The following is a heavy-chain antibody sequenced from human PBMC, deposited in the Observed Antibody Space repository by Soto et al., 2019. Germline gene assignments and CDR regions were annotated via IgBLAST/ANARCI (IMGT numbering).Heavy chain of an antibody. V-gene: IGHV3-33*01. J-gene: IGHJ6*02. D-gene: IGHD6-19*01. CDR1: GFTFSSYG. CDR3: ARDRNSSVWSRYYYGMVV. Sequence: GYLRLSCAASGFTFSSYGMHWVRQAPGKGLEWVAVIWYDGSNKYYADSVKGRFTISRDNSKHTLYLQMNSLRAEDTAVYYCARDRNSSVWSRYYYGMVVWGQGTTVSVS. CDR2: IWYDGSNK.